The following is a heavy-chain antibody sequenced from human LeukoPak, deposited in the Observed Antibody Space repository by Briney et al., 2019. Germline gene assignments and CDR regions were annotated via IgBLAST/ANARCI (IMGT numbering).Heavy chain of an antibody. V-gene: IGHV3-23*01. CDR1: GFTFSSYA. Sequence: PGGSLGLSCAASGFTFSSYAMSWVRQAPGKGLEWVSAISGSGGSTYYADSVKGRFTISRDNSKNTLYLQMNSLRAEDTAFYYCARYDSGSFDYWGQGTLVTVSS. D-gene: IGHD3-10*01. CDR2: ISGSGGST. CDR3: ARYDSGSFDY. J-gene: IGHJ4*02.